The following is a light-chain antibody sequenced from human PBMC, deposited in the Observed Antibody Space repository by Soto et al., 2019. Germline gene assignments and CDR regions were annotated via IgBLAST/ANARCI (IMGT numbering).Light chain of an antibody. CDR2: GSS. V-gene: IGKV3-20*01. CDR1: QSVSNNY. Sequence: EVVLTQSPGTLSLSPGERATLSCRASQSVSNNYFAWYQQKPGQAPRLLIFGSSDRAAGIPDRFSGSGSGKDFTLTISRLEPEDFAVYYWQQYGSSYPYTFGQGTKVQIK. J-gene: IGKJ2*01. CDR3: QQYGSSYPYT.